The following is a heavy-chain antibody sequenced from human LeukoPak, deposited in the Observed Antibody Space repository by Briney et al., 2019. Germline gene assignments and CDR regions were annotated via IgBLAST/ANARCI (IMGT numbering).Heavy chain of an antibody. CDR1: GGTFSGYA. D-gene: IGHD3-10*01. CDR2: IIPIFGTA. J-gene: IGHJ4*02. CDR3: AREGGFGELLPAYY. Sequence: SVKVSCKASGGTFSGYAISWVRQAPGQGLEWMGGIIPIFGTANYAQKFQGRVTITADKSTSTAYMELSSLRSEDTAVYYCAREGGFGELLPAYYWGQGTLVTVSS. V-gene: IGHV1-69*06.